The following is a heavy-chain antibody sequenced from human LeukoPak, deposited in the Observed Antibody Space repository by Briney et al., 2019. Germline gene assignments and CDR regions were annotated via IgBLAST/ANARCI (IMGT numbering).Heavy chain of an antibody. V-gene: IGHV3-7*01. CDR3: AKDFAGAFDY. Sequence: PGGSLRLSCAASGLTFRSCWISWVRQAPGKGREWVANIKQDGGAKYYVDSVKGRFTISRDNAKNSLYLQMDSLRAEDTAVYYCAKDFAGAFDYWGQGTPVTVSS. CDR1: GLTFRSCW. D-gene: IGHD2-8*02. CDR2: IKQDGGAK. J-gene: IGHJ4*02.